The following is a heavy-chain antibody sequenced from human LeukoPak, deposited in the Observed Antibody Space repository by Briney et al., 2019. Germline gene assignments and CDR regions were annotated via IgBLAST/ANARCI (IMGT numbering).Heavy chain of an antibody. V-gene: IGHV1-18*01. CDR1: GYTFTSYG. D-gene: IGHD3-10*01. J-gene: IGHJ6*03. CDR2: ISAYNGNT. CDR3: ARDRYYYGSGSYYNGFYYYYMDV. Sequence: ASVKVSCKASGYTFTSYGISWVRQAPGQGLEWMGWISAYNGNTNYAQKLQGRVTMTTDTSTSTAYMELRSLRSDDTAVYYCARDRYYYGSGSYYNGFYYYYMDVWGKGTTVTVSS.